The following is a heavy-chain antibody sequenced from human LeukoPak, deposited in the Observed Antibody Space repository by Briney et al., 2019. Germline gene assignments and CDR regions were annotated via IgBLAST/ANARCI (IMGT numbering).Heavy chain of an antibody. CDR1: GFTFSSYS. J-gene: IGHJ4*02. CDR2: ISSSSSYI. CDR3: ARDKGTLIVAIPFDY. V-gene: IGHV3-21*01. Sequence: PGGSLRLSCAASGFTFSSYSMNWVRQAPGKGLEWVSSISSSSSYIYYADSVKGRFTISRDNAKNSLYLQMNSLRAEDTAVYYCARDKGTLIVAIPFDYWGQGTLVTVSS. D-gene: IGHD5-12*01.